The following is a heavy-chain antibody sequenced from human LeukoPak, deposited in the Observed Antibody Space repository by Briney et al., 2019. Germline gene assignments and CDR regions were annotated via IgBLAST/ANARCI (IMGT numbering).Heavy chain of an antibody. CDR2: IKSKTDGGTT. V-gene: IGHV3-15*01. Sequence: GGSLRLSCAASGFTFSNAWMSWVRQAPGKGLEWVGRIKSKTDGGTTDYAAPVKGRFTISRDDSKNTLYLQMNSLKTEDTAVYYCTTVSDFWSGYYEPPFDYWGQGTLVTVS. CDR1: GFTFSNAW. CDR3: TTVSDFWSGYYEPPFDY. D-gene: IGHD3-3*01. J-gene: IGHJ4*02.